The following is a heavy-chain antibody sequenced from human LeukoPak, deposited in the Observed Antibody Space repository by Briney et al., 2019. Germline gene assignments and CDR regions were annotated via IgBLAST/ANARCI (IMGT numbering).Heavy chain of an antibody. CDR3: AKHGPWFDP. CDR2: IRYDGSNK. Sequence: PGGSLGLSCAASGFTFSSYGMHWVRQAPGKGLEWVAFIRYDGSNKYYTDSVEGRFTISRDNSKNTLYLQMNSLRAEDTAVYCCAKHGPWFDPWGQGTLVTVSS. CDR1: GFTFSSYG. J-gene: IGHJ5*02. V-gene: IGHV3-30*02.